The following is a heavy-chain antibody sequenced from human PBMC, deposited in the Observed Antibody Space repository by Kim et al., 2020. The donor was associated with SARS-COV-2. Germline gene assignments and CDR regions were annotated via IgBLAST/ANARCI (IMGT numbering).Heavy chain of an antibody. D-gene: IGHD3-16*01. V-gene: IGHV3-30*02. Sequence: GRFTISRDSSKNTLYLQMNSLRAEDTAVYFCAKDKSFCMMTFAGDSGGMDVWGQGTTVTVSS. J-gene: IGHJ6*02. CDR3: AKDKSFCMMTFAGDSGGMDV.